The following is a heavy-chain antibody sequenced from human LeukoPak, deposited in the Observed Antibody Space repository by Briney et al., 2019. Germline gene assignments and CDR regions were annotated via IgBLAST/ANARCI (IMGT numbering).Heavy chain of an antibody. CDR2: ISSSGSTI. CDR1: EFTFSSFA. Sequence: GGSLRLSCAASEFTFSSFAMSWVRQAPGKGLEWVSYISSSGSTIYYADSVKGRFTISRDNAKNSLYLQMNSLRAEDTAVYYCAELGITMIGGVWGKGTTVTISS. D-gene: IGHD3-10*02. CDR3: AELGITMIGGV. J-gene: IGHJ6*04. V-gene: IGHV3-48*03.